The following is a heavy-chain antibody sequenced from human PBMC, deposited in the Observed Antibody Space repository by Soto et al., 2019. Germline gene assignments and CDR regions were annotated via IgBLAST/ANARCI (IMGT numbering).Heavy chain of an antibody. D-gene: IGHD3-22*01. CDR1: GISISSNSYY. J-gene: IGHJ5*02. V-gene: IGHV4-39*01. CDR2: IYYTGNT. Sequence: QLQLQESGPGLVKPSETLSLTCTVSGISISSNSYYWGWIRQPPGKGLEWIGNIYYTGNTYYNPSLKSRVTISVDTSKNQFSLKLSSVTAADTAVYFCARLTLGPIYYDAKSFDPWGQGTLVTVSS. CDR3: ARLTLGPIYYDAKSFDP.